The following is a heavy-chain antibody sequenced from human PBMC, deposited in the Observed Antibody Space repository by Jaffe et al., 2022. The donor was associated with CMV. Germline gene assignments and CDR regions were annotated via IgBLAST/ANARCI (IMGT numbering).Heavy chain of an antibody. CDR2: IMSYNDKT. Sequence: QVQLVQSGGEVKKPGASVKVSCRTSGYRFTTYGISWVRQAPGQGLEWLGWIMSYNDKTIYAQKVQGRVTMTSDPSTSTGFLELRSLRSDDTAVYYCGRVGSEYYQYMDVWGEGTTVIVSS. CDR1: GYRFTTYG. CDR3: GRVGSEYYQYMDV. J-gene: IGHJ6*03. V-gene: IGHV1-18*04.